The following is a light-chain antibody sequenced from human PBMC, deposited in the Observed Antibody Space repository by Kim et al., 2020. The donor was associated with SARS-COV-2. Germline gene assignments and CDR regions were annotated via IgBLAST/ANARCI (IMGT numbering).Light chain of an antibody. Sequence: ASLGDRVTITCRASQGIRSDLGWYQQKPGRAPTRLIYGASTLESGVPSRFSGSGSGTEFTLTISSLQPEDFATYYCLQHHAYPRTFDQGTKVDIK. CDR2: GAS. J-gene: IGKJ1*01. V-gene: IGKV1-17*01. CDR1: QGIRSD. CDR3: LQHHAYPRT.